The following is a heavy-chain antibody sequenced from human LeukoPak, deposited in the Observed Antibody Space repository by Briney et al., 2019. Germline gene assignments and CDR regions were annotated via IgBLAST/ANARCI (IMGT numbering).Heavy chain of an antibody. J-gene: IGHJ6*03. D-gene: IGHD4-17*01. CDR3: ARDGTVTTSNYYYYYYMDV. CDR2: MNPNSGGT. V-gene: IGHV1-2*02. CDR1: GYTFTSYD. Sequence: ASVKVSCKASGYTFTSYDINWVRQATGQGLEWMGWMNPNSGGTNYAQKFQGRVTMTRDTSISTAYMELSRLRSDDTAVYYCARDGTVTTSNYYYYYYMDVWGKGTTVTISS.